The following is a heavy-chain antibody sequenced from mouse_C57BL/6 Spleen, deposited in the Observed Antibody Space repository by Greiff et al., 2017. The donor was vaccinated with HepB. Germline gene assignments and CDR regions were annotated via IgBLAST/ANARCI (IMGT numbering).Heavy chain of an antibody. J-gene: IGHJ3*01. CDR1: GYSFTGYY. Sequence: EVKLVESGPELVKPGASVKISCKASGYSFTGYYMNWVKQSPEKSLEWIGEINPSTGGTTYNQKFKAKATLTVDKSSSTAYMQLKSLTSEDSAVYYCARDRYFFAYWGQGTLVTVSA. D-gene: IGHD2-3*01. V-gene: IGHV1-42*01. CDR3: ARDRYFFAY. CDR2: INPSTGGT.